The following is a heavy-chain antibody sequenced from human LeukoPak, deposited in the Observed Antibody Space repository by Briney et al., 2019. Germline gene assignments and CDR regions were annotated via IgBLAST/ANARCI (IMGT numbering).Heavy chain of an antibody. J-gene: IGHJ4*02. CDR2: IYSGGST. Sequence: GGSLRLSCAASGFTVSSNYMSWVRQAPGKGLEWVSVIYSGGSTYYADSVKGRFTISRDNSKNTLYLQMNSLRAEDTAVYYCARDPYYGSGSRHFDYWGQGTLVTVSS. CDR1: GFTVSSNY. D-gene: IGHD3-10*01. CDR3: ARDPYYGSGSRHFDY. V-gene: IGHV3-66*01.